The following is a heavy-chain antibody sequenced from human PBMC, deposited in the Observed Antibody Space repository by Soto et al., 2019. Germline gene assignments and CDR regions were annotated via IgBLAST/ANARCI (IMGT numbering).Heavy chain of an antibody. J-gene: IGHJ4*02. D-gene: IGHD5-18*01. Sequence: PGGSLRLSCAASGFTSSNYAMSWVRQAPGKGLEWVSSISAGGGDTYYADSVKGRVTVSRDNSKNTLYLQMDSLRVEDTALYYFTKLPGASSYGWYYFDYWGQGAQVTVSS. CDR2: ISAGGGDT. V-gene: IGHV3-23*01. CDR3: TKLPGASSYGWYYFDY. CDR1: GFTSSNYA.